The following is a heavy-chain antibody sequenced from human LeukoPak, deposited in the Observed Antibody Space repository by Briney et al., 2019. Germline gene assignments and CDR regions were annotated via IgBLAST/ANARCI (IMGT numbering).Heavy chain of an antibody. CDR2: INHSGST. J-gene: IGHJ6*02. CDR1: GFTFSSYA. V-gene: IGHV4-34*01. Sequence: PGGSLRLSCAASGFTFSSYAMSWVRQAPGKGLEWIGEINHSGSTNYNPSLKSRVTISVDTSKNQFSLKLSSVTAADTAVYYCARGVTIHHYYYYGMDVWGQGTTVTVSS. CDR3: ARGVTIHHYYYYGMDV. D-gene: IGHD2-21*02.